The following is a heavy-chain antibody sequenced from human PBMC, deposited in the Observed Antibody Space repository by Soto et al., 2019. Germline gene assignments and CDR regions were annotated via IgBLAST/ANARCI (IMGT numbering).Heavy chain of an antibody. Sequence: SETLSLTCAVYGGSFSCYYWSWIRQPPGKGLEWIGEINHSGSTNYNPSLKSRVTISVDTSKNQFSLKLSSVTAADTAVYYCAVTYYDFWSGYTYFDYWGQGTLVTVSS. CDR1: GGSFSCYY. CDR3: AVTYYDFWSGYTYFDY. D-gene: IGHD3-3*01. V-gene: IGHV4-34*01. CDR2: INHSGST. J-gene: IGHJ4*02.